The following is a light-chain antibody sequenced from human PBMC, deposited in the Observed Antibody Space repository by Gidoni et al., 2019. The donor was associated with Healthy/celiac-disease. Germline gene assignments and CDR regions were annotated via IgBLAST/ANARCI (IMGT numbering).Light chain of an antibody. J-gene: IGKJ1*01. V-gene: IGKV1-39*01. CDR3: QQSYSTPLVT. CDR2: AAS. Sequence: DIQMTQSPSSLSASVGDRVTITCRASQSLSSYLIWYQQKPGKAPKLLIYAASSLQSGVPSRFSGSGSGTDFTLTISSLQPEDFATYYCQQSYSTPLVTFGQGTKVEIK. CDR1: QSLSSY.